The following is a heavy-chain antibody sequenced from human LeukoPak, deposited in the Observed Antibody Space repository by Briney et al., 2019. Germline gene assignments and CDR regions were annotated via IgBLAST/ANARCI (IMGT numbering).Heavy chain of an antibody. CDR3: ARTLDIVATIPFKSSYGRYYYGMDV. CDR1: GFTVSTNY. V-gene: IGHV3-30-3*01. CDR2: ISYDGSNK. D-gene: IGHD5-12*01. Sequence: GGSLRLSCAASGFTVSTNYMSWVRQAPGKGLEWVAVISYDGSNKYYADSVKGRFTISRDNSRNTLYLQMNSLRAEDTAVYYCARTLDIVATIPFKSSYGRYYYGMDVWGQGTTVTVSS. J-gene: IGHJ6*02.